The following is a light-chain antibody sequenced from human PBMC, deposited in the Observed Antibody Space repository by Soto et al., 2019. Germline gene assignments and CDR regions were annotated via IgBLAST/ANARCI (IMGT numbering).Light chain of an antibody. CDR3: QQRANWPLTT. J-gene: IGKJ5*01. CDR2: DAS. Sequence: IVLTQSQATLSLSPVERATLSCRPSQSVSNFLAWYQQKPGQAPRLLIYDASNRATGIPARFSGSGSGTDFTLTIRSLEPEDFAIYYCQQRANWPLTTFGHGTRLEI. V-gene: IGKV3-11*01. CDR1: QSVSNF.